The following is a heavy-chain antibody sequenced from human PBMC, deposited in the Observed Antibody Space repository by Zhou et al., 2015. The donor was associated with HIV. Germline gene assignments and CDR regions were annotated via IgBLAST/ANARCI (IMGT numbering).Heavy chain of an antibody. D-gene: IGHD2-2*01. Sequence: QVQLVQSGAEVKKPGSSVKVSCKASGGTFSSYAISWVRQAPGQGLEWMGWITEYNGKTNYAQRLQGRITMTTDISTSTAYMELRSLRSDDTAVYYCAFCSSAACYDGWFDPWGQGTLVIVSS. CDR2: ITEYNGKT. J-gene: IGHJ5*02. CDR1: GGTFSSYA. V-gene: IGHV1-18*01. CDR3: AFCSSAACYDGWFDP.